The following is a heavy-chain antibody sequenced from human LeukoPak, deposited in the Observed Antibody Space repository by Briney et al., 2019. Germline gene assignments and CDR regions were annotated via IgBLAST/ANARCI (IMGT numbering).Heavy chain of an antibody. J-gene: IGHJ4*02. CDR3: ATHTWELPDY. Sequence: GGSLRLSCAASGFTVSSNYMSWVRQAPGKGLEWVAFTRYDGGNEYYADSVKGRFSISRDNSKNTLYLQMNSLRLEDTALYYCATHTWELPDYWGQGTLVTVSS. CDR1: GFTVSSNY. CDR2: TRYDGGNE. D-gene: IGHD1-26*01. V-gene: IGHV3-30*02.